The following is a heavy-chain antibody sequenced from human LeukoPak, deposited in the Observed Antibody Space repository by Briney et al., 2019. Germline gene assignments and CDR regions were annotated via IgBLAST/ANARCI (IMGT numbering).Heavy chain of an antibody. CDR2: IYPGDSDT. D-gene: IGHD1-26*01. V-gene: IGHV5-51*01. J-gene: IGHJ4*02. CDR1: GYNFSKYW. CDR3: ARRPLQGELLRGSDYYFDY. Sequence: GESLKISCKSSGYNFSKYWIGWVRQMPGKGLEWMGIIYPGDSDTRYSPSFQGQVTISADKSISTAYLQWSSLKASDTAMYYCARRPLQGELLRGSDYYFDYWGQGTLVTVSS.